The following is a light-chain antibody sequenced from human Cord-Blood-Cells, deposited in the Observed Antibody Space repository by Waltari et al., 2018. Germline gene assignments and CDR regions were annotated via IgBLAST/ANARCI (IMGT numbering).Light chain of an antibody. CDR3: QQYNSYSPT. V-gene: IGKV1-5*01. CDR2: DVS. Sequence: DIQMPQSPSSLSASVGDSVTITCRASQSISSWLAWYQQKPGKAPKLLIYDVSSLESRVPSRFSGSGSGTEFTLTISSLQPDDFATYYCQQYNSYSPTFGGGTKVEIK. J-gene: IGKJ4*01. CDR1: QSISSW.